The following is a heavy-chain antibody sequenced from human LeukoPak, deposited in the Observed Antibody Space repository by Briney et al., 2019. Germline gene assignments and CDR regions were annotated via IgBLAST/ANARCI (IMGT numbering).Heavy chain of an antibody. CDR1: GFTFSSYW. Sequence: PGGSLRLSCAVSGFTFSSYWMHWVRQVPGKGLVWVSRINGDGSSTNYADSVKGRFTISRDNAKNSLYLQMNSLRAEDTAVYYCARVRTDKYLPYEEVDAFDIWGQGTMVTVSS. V-gene: IGHV3-74*01. D-gene: IGHD2-2*01. J-gene: IGHJ3*02. CDR2: INGDGSST. CDR3: ARVRTDKYLPYEEVDAFDI.